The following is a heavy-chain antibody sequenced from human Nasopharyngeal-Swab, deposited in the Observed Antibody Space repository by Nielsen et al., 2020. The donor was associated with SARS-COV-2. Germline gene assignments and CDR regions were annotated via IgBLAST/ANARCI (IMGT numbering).Heavy chain of an antibody. D-gene: IGHD5-18*01. V-gene: IGHV2-5*02. CDR3: AHRMIQLSRPPGFDY. Sequence: SGPTLVKPTQTLTLTCTFSGFSLSTSGVGVGWIRQPPGKALEWLALIYWDDDKRYSPSLKRRLTITKDTSKNQVVLTMTNMDPVDTATYYCAHRMIQLSRPPGFDYWGQGTLVTVSS. CDR2: IYWDDDK. CDR1: GFSLSTSGVG. J-gene: IGHJ4*02.